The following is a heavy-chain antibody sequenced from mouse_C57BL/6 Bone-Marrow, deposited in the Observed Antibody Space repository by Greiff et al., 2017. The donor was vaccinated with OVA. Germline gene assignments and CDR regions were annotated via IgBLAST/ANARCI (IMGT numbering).Heavy chain of an antibody. V-gene: IGHV5-17*01. Sequence: VQLKESGGGLVKPGGSLKLSCAASGFPFSDYGMHWVRQAPEKGLEWVAYISSGSSTIYYADTVKGRFTISRDNAKNTLFLQMTSLRSEDTAMYYCARNGYYATGFDYWGQGTTLTVSS. J-gene: IGHJ2*01. CDR1: GFPFSDYG. CDR3: ARNGYYATGFDY. D-gene: IGHD2-3*01. CDR2: ISSGSSTI.